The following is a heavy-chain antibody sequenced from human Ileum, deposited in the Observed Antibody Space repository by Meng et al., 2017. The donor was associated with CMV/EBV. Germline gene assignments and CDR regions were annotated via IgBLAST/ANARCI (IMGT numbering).Heavy chain of an antibody. D-gene: IGHD2-2*01. Sequence: GESLKISCAVSGFTFNKYWMHWVRQVPGKGLVWVSHINNDGSITNYADSVEGRFTISRDNAKDTLYLQMNSLRAEDTALYYCARDVLGSCKGTSCYRLSPWGQGVLVTVSS. CDR3: ARDVLGSCKGTSCYRLSP. CDR2: INNDGSIT. J-gene: IGHJ5*02. V-gene: IGHV3-74*01. CDR1: GFTFNKYW.